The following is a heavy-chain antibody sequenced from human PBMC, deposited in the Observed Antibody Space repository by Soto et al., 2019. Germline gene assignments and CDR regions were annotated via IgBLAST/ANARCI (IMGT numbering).Heavy chain of an antibody. CDR1: GYTFTSYA. V-gene: IGHV1-3*05. J-gene: IGHJ4*02. Sequence: QVQLVQSGAEEKKPGASVKVSCKASGYTFTSYAMHLVRQAPGQRLEWMGWINAGNGNTKYSQKFQGRVTITRDTSASTAYMELSSLRSEDTAVYYCARGIAPYYFDYWGQGTLVTVSS. CDR2: INAGNGNT. CDR3: ARGIAPYYFDY. D-gene: IGHD6-13*01.